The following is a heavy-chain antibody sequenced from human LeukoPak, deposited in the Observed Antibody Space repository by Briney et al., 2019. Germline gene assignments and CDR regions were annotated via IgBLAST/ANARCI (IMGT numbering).Heavy chain of an antibody. CDR1: GGSFSGYY. CDR3: ARRCSGGSCLRKTAFDI. V-gene: IGHV4-34*01. J-gene: IGHJ3*02. D-gene: IGHD2-15*01. CDR2: INHSGST. Sequence: SETLSLTCAVHGGSFSGYYWSWIRQPPGKGLEWMGEINHSGSTNYNPSLKSRGTISVDTSKNQFSLKLSSVTAADTAVYYCARRCSGGSCLRKTAFDIWGQGTMVTVSS.